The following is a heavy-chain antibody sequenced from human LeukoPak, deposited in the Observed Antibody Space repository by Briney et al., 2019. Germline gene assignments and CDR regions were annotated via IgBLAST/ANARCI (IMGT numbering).Heavy chain of an antibody. V-gene: IGHV4-61*02. D-gene: IGHD6-13*01. CDR2: IYTSGST. J-gene: IGHJ5*02. Sequence: SETLSLTCTVSGGSISSGSYYWSWTRQPAGKGLEWIGRIYTSGSTNYNPSLKSRVTISVDTSRDQFSLKLSSVTAADTAVYYCARGTAAAATNWFDPWGQGTLVTVSS. CDR1: GGSISSGSYY. CDR3: ARGTAAAATNWFDP.